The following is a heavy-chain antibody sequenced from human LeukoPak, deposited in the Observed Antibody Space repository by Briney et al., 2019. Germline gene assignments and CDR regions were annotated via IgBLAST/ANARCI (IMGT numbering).Heavy chain of an antibody. Sequence: GAAVRVSCKAAGYSFNTFHMNWVRQAPGQGPEWIGWVNPDNGNTGFAQKFQGRVTITQNSSVTTVYMELSSLTSEDTAVYYCARDNSVGDIAWWFDPWGQGTLVTVSS. CDR1: GYSFNTFH. CDR3: ARDNSVGDIAWWFDP. V-gene: IGHV1-8*03. D-gene: IGHD3-16*02. CDR2: VNPDNGNT. J-gene: IGHJ5*02.